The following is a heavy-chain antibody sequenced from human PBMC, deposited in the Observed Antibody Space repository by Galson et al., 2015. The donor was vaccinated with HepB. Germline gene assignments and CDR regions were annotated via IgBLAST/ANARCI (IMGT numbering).Heavy chain of an antibody. D-gene: IGHD6-19*01. CDR2: ISSSSRTI. V-gene: IGHV3-48*04. CDR3: AREGQWLVGGHDY. J-gene: IGHJ4*02. Sequence: SLRLSCAASGFTFSSYSMNWVRQAPGKGLEWVSYISSSSRTIYYAGSVKGRFTISRDNAKNSLYLQMNSLRAEDTAVYHCAREGQWLVGGHDYWGQGTLVTVSS. CDR1: GFTFSSYS.